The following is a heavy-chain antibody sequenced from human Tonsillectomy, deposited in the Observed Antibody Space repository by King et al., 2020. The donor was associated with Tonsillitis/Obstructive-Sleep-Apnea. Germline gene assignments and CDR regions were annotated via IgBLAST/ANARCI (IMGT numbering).Heavy chain of an antibody. J-gene: IGHJ4*02. CDR3: AKGYGGNSDPFDY. CDR2: IIGDGVSK. D-gene: IGHD4-23*01. CDR1: GFTFDDYT. V-gene: IGHV3-43*01. Sequence: VQLVESGEVVVQPGGSLRLSCAAPGFTFDDYTMNWVRQAPGKGLEWVSLIIGDGVSKYYADSVKGRFTISRDNSKNSLYLQMNSLRTGDTALYYCAKGYGGNSDPFDYWGQGTLVTVSS.